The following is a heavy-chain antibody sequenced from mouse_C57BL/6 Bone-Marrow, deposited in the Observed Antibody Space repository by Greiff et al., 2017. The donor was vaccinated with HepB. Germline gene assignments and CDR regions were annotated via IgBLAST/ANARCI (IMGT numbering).Heavy chain of an antibody. CDR3: ARYSNYVWYFDV. CDR1: GFNIKNTY. CDR2: IDPANGNT. D-gene: IGHD2-5*01. J-gene: IGHJ1*03. V-gene: IGHV14-3*01. Sequence: VQLQQSVAELVRPGASVKLSCTASGFNIKNTYMHWVKQRPEQGLEWIGRIDPANGNTKYAPKFQGKATITADTSSNTASLHLTSLTSEDTAIYYCARYSNYVWYFDVWGTGTTVTVSS.